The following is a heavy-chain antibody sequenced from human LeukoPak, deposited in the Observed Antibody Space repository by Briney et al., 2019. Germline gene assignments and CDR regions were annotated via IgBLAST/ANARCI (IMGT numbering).Heavy chain of an antibody. CDR3: AILGRGSNFDY. CDR2: INSDGSST. D-gene: IGHD3-10*01. V-gene: IGHV3-74*01. Sequence: PGGSLRPSCAAPGFTFSTYWMHWVRQAPGKGLVWVSRINSDGSSTSYADSVKGRFTISRDNAKNTLYLQMNSLRAEDTAVYYCAILGRGSNFDYWGQGTLVTVSS. CDR1: GFTFSTYW. J-gene: IGHJ4*02.